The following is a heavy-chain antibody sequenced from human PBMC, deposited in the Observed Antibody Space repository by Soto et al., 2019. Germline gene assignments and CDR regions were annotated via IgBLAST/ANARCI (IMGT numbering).Heavy chain of an antibody. CDR2: IYYSGST. CDR3: AREVVRGVLTYYYYGMDV. J-gene: IGHJ6*02. V-gene: IGHV4-59*01. CDR1: GGSISSYY. D-gene: IGHD3-10*01. Sequence: SETLSLTCTVSGGSISSYYWSWIRQPPGKGLEWIGYIYYSGSTNYNPSLKSRVTISVDTSKNQFSLKLSSVTAADTAVYYCAREVVRGVLTYYYYGMDVWGQGTTVTVAS.